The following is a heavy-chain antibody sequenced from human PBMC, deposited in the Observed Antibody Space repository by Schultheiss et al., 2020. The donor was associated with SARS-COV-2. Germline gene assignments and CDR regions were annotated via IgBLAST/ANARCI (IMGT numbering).Heavy chain of an antibody. CDR2: IYHSGST. CDR3: ARDSDYGNFDY. Sequence: SETLSLTCTVSGGSISSYYWSWIRQPPGKGLEWIGYIYHSGSTNYNPSLKSRVTISLDTSKNQFSLKLSSVTAADTAVYYCARDSDYGNFDYWGQGTLVTVSS. V-gene: IGHV4-59*12. CDR1: GGSISSYY. J-gene: IGHJ4*02. D-gene: IGHD4-17*01.